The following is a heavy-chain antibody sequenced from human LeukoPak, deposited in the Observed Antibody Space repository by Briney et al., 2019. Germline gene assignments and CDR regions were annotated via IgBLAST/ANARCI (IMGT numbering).Heavy chain of an antibody. D-gene: IGHD3-9*01. V-gene: IGHV1-69*13. CDR1: GGTFSSYA. CDR2: IIPIFGTA. Sequence: SVKVSCKASGGTFSSYAISWVRQAPGQGLEWMGGIIPIFGTANYAQKFQGRVTITADESTSTAHMELSSLRSEDTAVYYCALKYDILIPSFFDYWGQGTLVTVSS. J-gene: IGHJ4*02. CDR3: ALKYDILIPSFFDY.